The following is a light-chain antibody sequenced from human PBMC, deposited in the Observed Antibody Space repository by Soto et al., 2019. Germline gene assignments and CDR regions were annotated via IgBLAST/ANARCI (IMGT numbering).Light chain of an antibody. CDR3: QQRRNLPPYT. Sequence: EIVLTQSPATLSLSPGERATLSCRASQSVSSYLAWYQQKPGQAPRLLIYDASNRATGIPARFSGSGSGTDFTLTISSLEPEDCAVYYCQQRRNLPPYTLGQGTKLEIK. CDR1: QSVSSY. J-gene: IGKJ2*01. V-gene: IGKV3-11*01. CDR2: DAS.